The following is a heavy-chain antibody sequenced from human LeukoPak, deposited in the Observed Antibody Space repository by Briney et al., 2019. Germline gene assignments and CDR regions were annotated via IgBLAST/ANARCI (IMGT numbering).Heavy chain of an antibody. CDR3: ARLAVAGLDY. CDR2: IYPGDSDT. D-gene: IGHD6-19*01. V-gene: IGHV5-51*01. Sequence: GESLKISGKGSGYPFTTYWIGWVRQMPGKGLEWMGIIYPGDSDTRYRPSFQGQVTISADKSISTAYLQWNSLKASDTAVYYCARLAVAGLDYWGQGTLVTVSS. CDR1: GYPFTTYW. J-gene: IGHJ4*02.